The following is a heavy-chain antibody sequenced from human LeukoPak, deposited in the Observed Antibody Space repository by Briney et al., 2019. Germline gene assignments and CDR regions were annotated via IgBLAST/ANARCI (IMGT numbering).Heavy chain of an antibody. CDR2: IKEDGSEK. Sequence: GGSLRLSCAASGFTFSTHWMSWVRQAPGKGLEWVAKIKEDGSEKYYVDSVKGRFTISRDNARNSLSLQMHSLRDEDTAVYYCVRDQGYCTSASCRGDAFDVWGQGSMVSVSS. V-gene: IGHV3-7*01. CDR3: VRDQGYCTSASCRGDAFDV. CDR1: GFTFSTHW. D-gene: IGHD2-2*01. J-gene: IGHJ3*01.